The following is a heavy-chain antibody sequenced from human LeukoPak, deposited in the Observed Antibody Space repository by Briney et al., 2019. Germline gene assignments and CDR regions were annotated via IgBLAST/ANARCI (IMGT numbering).Heavy chain of an antibody. CDR1: GYTFTNYY. D-gene: IGHD2-2*01. V-gene: IGHV1-2*02. Sequence: ASVTVSCKASGYTFTNYYMHWVRQAPGQGVEWMGWINPNDGDTNYAQKFQGRVTMTRDTSISTAHMEVSRLRSDDTAVYYCARANFLYCSSSTCLFDYWGQGTLVTVSS. J-gene: IGHJ4*02. CDR2: INPNDGDT. CDR3: ARANFLYCSSSTCLFDY.